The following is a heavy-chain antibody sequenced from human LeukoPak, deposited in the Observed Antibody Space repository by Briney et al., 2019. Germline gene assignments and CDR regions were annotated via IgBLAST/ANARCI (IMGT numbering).Heavy chain of an antibody. CDR2: IKQDGSEK. Sequence: GGSLRLSCAASGFTVGSNWMSWVRQAPGKGLEWVANIKQDGSEKYYVYSVEGLSTISSDNDKNSLYLQMNSLRAEDTAVYYCARDQARMVRGVIYGYFDYWGQGTLVTVSS. V-gene: IGHV3-7*01. J-gene: IGHJ4*02. D-gene: IGHD3-10*01. CDR1: GFTVGSNW. CDR3: ARDQARMVRGVIYGYFDY.